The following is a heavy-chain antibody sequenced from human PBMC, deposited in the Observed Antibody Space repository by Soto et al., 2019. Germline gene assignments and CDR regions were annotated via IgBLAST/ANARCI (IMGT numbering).Heavy chain of an antibody. CDR3: ARGDYGGNSFYYDYYGMDV. CDR1: GGSISSGDYY. D-gene: IGHD4-17*01. V-gene: IGHV4-30-4*01. J-gene: IGHJ6*02. CDR2: IYYSGST. Sequence: SETLSLTCTVSGGSISSGDYYWSWIRQPPGKGLEWIGYIYYSGSTYYNPSLKGRVTISVDPSKNRFSLKLSPVTAADTAVYYCARGDYGGNSFYYDYYGMDVWGQGTTVTVSS.